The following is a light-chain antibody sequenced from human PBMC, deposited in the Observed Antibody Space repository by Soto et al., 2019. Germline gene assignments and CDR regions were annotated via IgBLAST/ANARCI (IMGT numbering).Light chain of an antibody. CDR3: QQHINWPLT. CDR1: QSVTNN. CDR2: SVS. V-gene: IGKV3-15*01. Sequence: VVLTQSPATLSVSPGERATLSCRANQSVTNNLAWYHQRPGQAPRLLMYSVSARTTGVPARFSGSGSGTEFTLTISSLQSEDFALYYCQQHINWPLTFGGGTKVDIK. J-gene: IGKJ4*01.